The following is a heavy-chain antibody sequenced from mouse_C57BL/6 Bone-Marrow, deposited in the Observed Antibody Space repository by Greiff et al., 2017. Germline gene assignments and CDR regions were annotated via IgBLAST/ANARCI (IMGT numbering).Heavy chain of an antibody. D-gene: IGHD2-4*01. CDR1: GYSFTDYN. CDR2: FNPNYGTT. CDR3: ARCYDYDYAMDY. J-gene: IGHJ4*01. V-gene: IGHV1-39*01. Sequence: EVQLQQSGPELVKPGASVKISCKASGYSFTDYNMNWVKQSNGKSLEWIGVFNPNYGTTSYNQKFKGKATLTVDQSSSTDYMQIKSLTSENSAVYYFARCYDYDYAMDYWVQGTSVTGSS.